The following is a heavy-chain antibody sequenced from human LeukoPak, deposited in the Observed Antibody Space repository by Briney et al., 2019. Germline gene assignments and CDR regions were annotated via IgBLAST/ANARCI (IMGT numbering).Heavy chain of an antibody. CDR3: ARSTPLWFGELIDY. CDR1: GGSISSSSYY. Sequence: ASETLSLTCTVSGGSISSSSYYWGWIRQPPGKGLEWIGSIYHSGSTYYNPSLKSRVTISVDTSKNQFSLKLSSVTAADTAVYYCARSTPLWFGELIDYWGQGTLVTVSS. J-gene: IGHJ4*02. CDR2: IYHSGST. D-gene: IGHD3-10*01. V-gene: IGHV4-39*01.